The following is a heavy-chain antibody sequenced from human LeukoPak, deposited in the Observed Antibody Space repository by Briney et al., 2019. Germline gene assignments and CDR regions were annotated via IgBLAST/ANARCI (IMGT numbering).Heavy chain of an antibody. V-gene: IGHV4-39*01. CDR3: ARVYGSGSYYNGYYYCYMDV. J-gene: IGHJ6*03. D-gene: IGHD3-10*01. Sequence: SETLSLTCTVSGGSISSSSCYWGWIRQPPGKGLEWIGSIYYSGSTYYNPSLKSRVTISVDTSKNQFSLKLSSVTAADTAVYYCARVYGSGSYYNGYYYCYMDVWGKGTTVTISS. CDR1: GGSISSSSCY. CDR2: IYYSGST.